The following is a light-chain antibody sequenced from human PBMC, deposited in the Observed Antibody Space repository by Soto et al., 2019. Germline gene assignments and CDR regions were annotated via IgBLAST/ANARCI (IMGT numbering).Light chain of an antibody. CDR1: QTVRNNY. V-gene: IGKV3-20*01. J-gene: IGKJ4*01. Sequence: EYVLKLSPGTLSLSKGERATLSCRASQTVRNNYLAWYQQKPGQAPRLLIYDASSRATGIPDRFSGGGSGTDFTLTISRLEPEDFAVYYCQQFSSYPLTFGGGTKV. CDR3: QQFSSYPLT. CDR2: DAS.